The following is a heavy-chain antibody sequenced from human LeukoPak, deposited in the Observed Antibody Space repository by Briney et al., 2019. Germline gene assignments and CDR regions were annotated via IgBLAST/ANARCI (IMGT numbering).Heavy chain of an antibody. D-gene: IGHD3-22*01. J-gene: IGHJ3*02. CDR3: ARQTTYYYDSSGYYAFDI. V-gene: IGHV4-59*01. CDR1: GGSISSYY. Sequence: SETLSLTCTVSGGSISSYYWSWIRQPPGKGLEWIGYIYYSGSTNYNPSLKSRVTISVDTSKNQFSLKLSSVTAADTAVYYCARQTTYYYDSSGYYAFDIWGQGTMVTVSS. CDR2: IYYSGST.